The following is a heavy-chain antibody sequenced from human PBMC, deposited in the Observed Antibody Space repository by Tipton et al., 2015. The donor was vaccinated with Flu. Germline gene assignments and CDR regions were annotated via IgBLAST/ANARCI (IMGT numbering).Heavy chain of an antibody. CDR2: VYTSGST. D-gene: IGHD3-10*01. J-gene: IGHJ6*02. CDR3: ARDDGDYGLGSYHYYYGMDV. Sequence: TLSLTCTVSGDSISSGTYYRSWIRQPAGKGLEWIGRVYTSGSTNYNPSLRSRVTISVDTSKNQFSLKLSSVTAADTAVYYCARDDGDYGLGSYHYYYGMDVWGQGTTVTISS. CDR1: GDSISSGTYY. V-gene: IGHV4-61*02.